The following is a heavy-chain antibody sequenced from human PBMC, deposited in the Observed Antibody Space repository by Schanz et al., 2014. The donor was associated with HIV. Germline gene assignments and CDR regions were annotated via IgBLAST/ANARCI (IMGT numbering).Heavy chain of an antibody. V-gene: IGHV3-23*04. CDR3: TKEVPPDV. Sequence: EKQLVESGGGLVQPGGSLRLSCAASTFTFNNYDMGWVRQAPGKGLEWVSGISGNGGSTYHADSVKGRFTISRDNSKNTLYLQMNSLRAEDTAVYYCTKEVPPDVWGQGTLVTVS. CDR2: ISGNGGST. J-gene: IGHJ4*02. D-gene: IGHD1-1*01. CDR1: TFTFNNYD.